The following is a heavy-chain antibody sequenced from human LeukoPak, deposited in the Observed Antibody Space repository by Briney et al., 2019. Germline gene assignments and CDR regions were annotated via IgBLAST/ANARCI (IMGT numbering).Heavy chain of an antibody. Sequence: PGGSLRLSCAASGFTFSSYGMHWVRQAPGKGLEWVAFIRSDGSNKYYADSVKGRFTISRDNSKNTLYLQMNSLRAEDTALYYCAKLALTVTTTTLGDYWGQGTLVTVSS. CDR2: IRSDGSNK. J-gene: IGHJ4*02. CDR3: AKLALTVTTTTLGDY. D-gene: IGHD4-17*01. CDR1: GFTFSSYG. V-gene: IGHV3-30*02.